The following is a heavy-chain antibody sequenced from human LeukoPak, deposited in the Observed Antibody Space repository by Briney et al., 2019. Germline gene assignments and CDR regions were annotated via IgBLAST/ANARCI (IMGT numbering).Heavy chain of an antibody. CDR1: GYTFTGYG. J-gene: IGHJ5*02. V-gene: IGHV1-18*01. CDR2: ISAYNGNT. Sequence: ASVKVSCKASGYTFTGYGISWVRQAPGQGLEWMGWISAYNGNTNYAQKLQGRVTMTTDTSTSTAYMELRSLRSDDTAVYYCTRDSALAGTNLGWFDPWGQGTLVTVSS. D-gene: IGHD6-19*01. CDR3: TRDSALAGTNLGWFDP.